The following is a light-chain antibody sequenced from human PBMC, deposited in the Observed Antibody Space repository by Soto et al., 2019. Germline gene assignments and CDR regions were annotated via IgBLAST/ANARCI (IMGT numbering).Light chain of an antibody. CDR2: DAS. Sequence: EIVLTQSPPTLSLSPGERATLSCRASQSVSDSLAWYQQKSGQAPRLLVYDASNRATGIPARFTGSGSGTDFTLTISSLEPEDFAVYYCHQRSKWPLTFGQGTKVEIK. CDR1: QSVSDS. CDR3: HQRSKWPLT. V-gene: IGKV3-11*01. J-gene: IGKJ1*01.